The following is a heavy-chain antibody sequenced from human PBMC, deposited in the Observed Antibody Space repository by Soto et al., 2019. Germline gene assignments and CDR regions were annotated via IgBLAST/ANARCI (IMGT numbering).Heavy chain of an antibody. J-gene: IGHJ3*02. CDR2: MNPNSGNT. CDR1: GYTFTSYD. Sequence: ASVKVSFKASGYTFTSYDINWVRQATGQGLEWMGWMNPNSGNTGYAQKFQGRVTMTRNTSISTAYMELSSLRSEDTAVYYCARGLFLGTSDAFDIWGQGTMVTVSS. CDR3: ARGLFLGTSDAFDI. V-gene: IGHV1-8*01. D-gene: IGHD2-2*01.